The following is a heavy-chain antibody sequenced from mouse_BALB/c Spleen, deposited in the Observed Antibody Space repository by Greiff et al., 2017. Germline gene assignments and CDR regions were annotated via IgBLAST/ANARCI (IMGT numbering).Heavy chain of an antibody. V-gene: IGHV5-4*02. D-gene: IGHD6-1*01. Sequence: DVQLQESGGGLVKPGGSLKLSCAASGFTFSDYYMYWVRQTPEKRLEWVATISDGGSYTYYPDSVKGRFTISRDNAKNNLYLQMSSLKSEDTAMYYCARDGEPRRPHYYAMDYWGQGTSVTVSS. CDR1: GFTFSDYY. J-gene: IGHJ4*01. CDR3: ARDGEPRRPHYYAMDY. CDR2: ISDGGSYT.